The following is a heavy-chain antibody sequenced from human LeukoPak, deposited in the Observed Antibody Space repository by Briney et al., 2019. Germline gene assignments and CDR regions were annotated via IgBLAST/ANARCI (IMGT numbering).Heavy chain of an antibody. CDR1: GGSISSGDYY. D-gene: IGHD4-17*01. J-gene: IGHJ4*02. CDR3: ARDLTHYGDFDY. CDR2: IYYSGST. V-gene: IGHV4-30-4*08. Sequence: SETLSLTCTVSGGSISSGDYYWSWIRQPPGKGLEWIGYIYYSGSTYYNPSLKSRATISVDTSKNQFSLKLSSVTAADTAVYYCARDLTHYGDFDYWGQGTLVTVSS.